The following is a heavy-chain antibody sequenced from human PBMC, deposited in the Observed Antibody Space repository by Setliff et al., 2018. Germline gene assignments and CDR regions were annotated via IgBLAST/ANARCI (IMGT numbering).Heavy chain of an antibody. CDR2: IWYDGSNK. CDR3: AEGSGYNLGGWYYYYMDV. J-gene: IGHJ6*03. V-gene: IGHV3-33*06. Sequence: SCKASGYTFTYNTMHWVRQAPGKGLEWVAVIWYDGSNKYYADSVKGRFTISRDNSKNTLYLQMNSLRAEDTAVYYCAEGSGYNLGGWYYYYMDVWGKGTTVTVS. CDR1: GYTFTYNT. D-gene: IGHD5-12*01.